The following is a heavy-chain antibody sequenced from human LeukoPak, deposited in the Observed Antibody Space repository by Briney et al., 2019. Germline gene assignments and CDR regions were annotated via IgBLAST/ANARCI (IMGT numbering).Heavy chain of an antibody. J-gene: IGHJ4*02. CDR2: IYYSGST. Sequence: SETLSLTCTVSGGSISSHYWSWIRQPPGKGLEWIGYIYYSGSTNYNPSLKSRVTISVDTSKNQFSLKLSSVTAADTAVYYCARGYYYDSSGPLNYWGQGTLVTVSS. CDR1: GGSISSHY. D-gene: IGHD3-22*01. CDR3: ARGYYYDSSGPLNY. V-gene: IGHV4-59*11.